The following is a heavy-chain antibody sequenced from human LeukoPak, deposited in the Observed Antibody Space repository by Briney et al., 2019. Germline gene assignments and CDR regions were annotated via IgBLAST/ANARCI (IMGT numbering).Heavy chain of an antibody. CDR2: INPNSGGT. J-gene: IGHJ5*02. CDR3: AREPYSSTSCYLQGCNNWFDP. Sequence: GSVKVSCKASGYTFTGYYMHWVRQAPGQGLEWMGWINPNSGGTNYAQKFQGRVTMTRDTSISTAYMELSRLRSDDTAVYYCAREPYSSTSCYLQGCNNWFDPWGQGTLVTVSS. D-gene: IGHD2-2*01. CDR1: GYTFTGYY. V-gene: IGHV1-2*02.